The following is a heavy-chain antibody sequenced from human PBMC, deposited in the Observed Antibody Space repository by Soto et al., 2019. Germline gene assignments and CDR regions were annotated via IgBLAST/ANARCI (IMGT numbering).Heavy chain of an antibody. Sequence: GESLKISCKASGYTFDNYWIGWVRQMPGKGLEWMAIIYPGDSDRRYSPSFQGQVTISADQSISTAYLQWSSLKASDTANYYCVRYRSRAYHYGMDVWGQGTTVTVSS. CDR3: VRYRSRAYHYGMDV. CDR1: GYTFDNYW. V-gene: IGHV5-51*01. J-gene: IGHJ6*02. D-gene: IGHD3-16*01. CDR2: IYPGDSDR.